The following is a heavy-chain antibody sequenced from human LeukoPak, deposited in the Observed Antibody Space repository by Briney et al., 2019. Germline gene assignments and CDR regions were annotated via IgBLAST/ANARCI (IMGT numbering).Heavy chain of an antibody. CDR2: IRYDGSNK. Sequence: GGSLRLSCAASGFTFISYGMHWVRQAPGKGLEWVAFIRYDGSNKYYADSVKGRFTISRDNSKNTLYLQMNSLRAEDTAVYYCAKDQDTAADDAFDIWGQGTMVTVSS. CDR3: AKDQDTAADDAFDI. CDR1: GFTFISYG. J-gene: IGHJ3*02. D-gene: IGHD6-13*01. V-gene: IGHV3-30*02.